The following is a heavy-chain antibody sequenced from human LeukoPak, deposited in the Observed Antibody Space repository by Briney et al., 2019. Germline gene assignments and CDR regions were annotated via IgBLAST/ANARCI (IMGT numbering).Heavy chain of an antibody. CDR3: AREGPAASTIFYYFMDV. V-gene: IGHV4-4*07. CDR1: GDSISNYY. CDR2: MFARGVT. J-gene: IGHJ6*03. D-gene: IGHD2-2*01. Sequence: PSETRSLTCTVSGDSISNYYWSGIRQPAGKGLGWIGRMFARGVTHYNPSLKSRATMSVDTSKNQLSLRLSSVTAADRAVYYCAREGPAASTIFYYFMDVWGKGTTVTVSS.